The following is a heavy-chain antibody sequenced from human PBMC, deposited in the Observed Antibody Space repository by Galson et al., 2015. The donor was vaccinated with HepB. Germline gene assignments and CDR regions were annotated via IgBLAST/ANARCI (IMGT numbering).Heavy chain of an antibody. V-gene: IGHV3-23*01. CDR2: IGSGGST. J-gene: IGHJ4*02. Sequence: SLRLSCAASGFTFSMYAMRWARQAPGKGLEWVSVIGSGGSTYYADSVEGRFTISRDNSKSTLYLQMNSLRPEDTAVYYCAKGRQHRSSPWEIHWGQGILVTVSS. CDR1: GFTFSMYA. CDR3: AKGRQHRSSPWEIH. D-gene: IGHD3-10*01.